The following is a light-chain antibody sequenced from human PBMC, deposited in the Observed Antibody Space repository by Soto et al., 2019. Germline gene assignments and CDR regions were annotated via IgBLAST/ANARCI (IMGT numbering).Light chain of an antibody. CDR3: QQYNSFSGYT. Sequence: DIQMTQSPSTLSASVGDRVTITCRASQSISSWLAWYQQKPGKAPKVLIYKASSLETGDPSRFNGSGSGTEFTLTISSLQPDDFATYYCQQYNSFSGYTFGQGTKLEIK. CDR1: QSISSW. J-gene: IGKJ2*01. V-gene: IGKV1-5*03. CDR2: KAS.